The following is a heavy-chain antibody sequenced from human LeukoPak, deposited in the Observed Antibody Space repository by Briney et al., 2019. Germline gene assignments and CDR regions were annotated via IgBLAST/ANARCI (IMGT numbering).Heavy chain of an antibody. CDR3: ARGVAVNEGRRFDP. V-gene: IGHV1-2*02. Sequence: ASVKVSCKASGGTFSSYAISWVRQAPGQGLEWMGWINPNSGDTNSAQKFQGKISMTRDTSISTAYMELSSLTSDDTAVYYCARGVAVNEGRRFDPWGQGTLVIVSS. CDR2: INPNSGDT. D-gene: IGHD6-19*01. J-gene: IGHJ5*02. CDR1: GGTFSSYA.